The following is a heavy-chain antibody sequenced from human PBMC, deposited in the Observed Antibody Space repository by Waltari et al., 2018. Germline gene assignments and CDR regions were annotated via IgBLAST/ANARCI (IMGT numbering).Heavy chain of an antibody. CDR3: ARVGATYYFDY. Sequence: QVQLQESGPGLVKPSETLSLTCAVSGYSISSGYYWGWIRQPPGKGLEWIGSIYHSGSTYYNSSLKSRVTISVDTSKNQFSLKLSSVTAADTAVYYCARVGATYYFDYWGQGTLVTVSS. V-gene: IGHV4-38-2*01. J-gene: IGHJ4*02. D-gene: IGHD1-26*01. CDR2: IYHSGST. CDR1: GYSISSGYY.